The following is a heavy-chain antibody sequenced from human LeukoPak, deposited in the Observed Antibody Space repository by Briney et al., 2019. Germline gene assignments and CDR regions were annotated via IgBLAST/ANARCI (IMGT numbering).Heavy chain of an antibody. Sequence: SVKVSCKASGGTFSSYTISWVRQAPGQGLEWMGRVIPILGIANYAQKFQGRVTITADKSTSTAYMELSSLRSEDTAVYYCARDPGGNDDVYWGQGTLVTVSS. CDR2: VIPILGIA. J-gene: IGHJ4*02. D-gene: IGHD1-1*01. V-gene: IGHV1-69*04. CDR3: ARDPGGNDDVY. CDR1: GGTFSSYT.